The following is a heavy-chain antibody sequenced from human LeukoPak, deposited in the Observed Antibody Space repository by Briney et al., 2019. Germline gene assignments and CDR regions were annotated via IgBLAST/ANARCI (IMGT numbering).Heavy chain of an antibody. V-gene: IGHV4-39*07. CDR2: IYYSGST. CDR3: ARGGSSSWYPKLDNWFDP. Sequence: SETLSLTCTVSGGSISSSSYYWGWIRQPPGKGLEWIGSIYYSGSTYYNLSLKSRVTISVDTSKNQFSLKLSSVTAADTAVYYCARGGSSSWYPKLDNWFDPWGQGTLVTVSS. J-gene: IGHJ5*02. D-gene: IGHD6-13*01. CDR1: GGSISSSSYY.